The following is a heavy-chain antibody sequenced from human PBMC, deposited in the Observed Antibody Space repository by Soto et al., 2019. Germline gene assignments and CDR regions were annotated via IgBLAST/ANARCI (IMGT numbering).Heavy chain of an antibody. Sequence: SQTLSLTCAISGDSVSTNSATCDWIRQSPSRGLEWLGRTYYRSKWYNDYAVSVKGRITINPDTSNNQFSLQLNSVTPDDTAVYYCARLVGNSWLDSWGQGHLVTVSS. CDR1: GDSVSTNSAT. D-gene: IGHD2-2*01. V-gene: IGHV6-1*01. CDR2: TYYRSKWYN. CDR3: ARLVGNSWLDS. J-gene: IGHJ5*01.